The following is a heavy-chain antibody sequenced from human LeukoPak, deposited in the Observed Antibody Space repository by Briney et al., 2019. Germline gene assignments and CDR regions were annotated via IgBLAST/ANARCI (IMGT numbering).Heavy chain of an antibody. CDR2: IKQDGSEK. Sequence: GGSLRLSCAASGFTFSSYWMSWVRQAPGKGLEWVANIKQDGSEKYYVDSVKGRFTISRDNAKNSLYLQMNSLRAEDTAVYYCARDICRGSYCNFDYWGQGTLVTVSP. D-gene: IGHD1-26*01. J-gene: IGHJ4*02. V-gene: IGHV3-7*01. CDR1: GFTFSSYW. CDR3: ARDICRGSYCNFDY.